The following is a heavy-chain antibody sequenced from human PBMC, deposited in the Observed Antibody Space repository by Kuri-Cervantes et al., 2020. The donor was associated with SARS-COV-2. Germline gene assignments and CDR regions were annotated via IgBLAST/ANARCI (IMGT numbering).Heavy chain of an antibody. D-gene: IGHD1-7*01. CDR1: GFTFSSYA. J-gene: IGHJ6*02. Sequence: GESLKISCAASGFTFSSYAMHWVRQAPGKGLEWVAVISYDGSNKYSADSVKGRFTISRDNSKNTLYLQMNSLRAEDTAVYYCARGVAELRYYGMDVWGQGTTVTVSS. CDR2: ISYDGSNK. CDR3: ARGVAELRYYGMDV. V-gene: IGHV3-30-3*01.